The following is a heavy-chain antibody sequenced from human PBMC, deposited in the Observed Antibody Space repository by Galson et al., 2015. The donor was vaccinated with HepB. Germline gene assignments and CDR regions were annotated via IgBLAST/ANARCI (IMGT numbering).Heavy chain of an antibody. CDR1: GFTFSSYW. CDR3: ARDFSPPPELGYSDWWALPVRPYGMDV. Sequence: SLRLSCAASGFTFSSYWMSWVRQAPGKGLEWVANIKQDGSEKYYVDSVKGRSTISRDNAKNSLYLQMNSLRAEDTAVYYCARDFSPPPELGYSDWWALPVRPYGMDVWGQGTTVTVSS. CDR2: IKQDGSEK. J-gene: IGHJ6*02. V-gene: IGHV3-7*03. D-gene: IGHD3-9*01.